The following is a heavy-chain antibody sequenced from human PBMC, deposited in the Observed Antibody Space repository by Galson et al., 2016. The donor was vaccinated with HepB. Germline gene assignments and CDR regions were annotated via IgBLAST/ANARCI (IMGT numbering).Heavy chain of an antibody. V-gene: IGHV4-30-4*01. CDR1: GDSISRDDYY. CDR2: IYYTGIT. J-gene: IGHJ4*02. Sequence: PLSLTCTVSGDSISRDDYYWGWIRQAPGKGLEWIGHIYYTGITLYNPSLESRLTMSIDTSKRKFSLNLSSATAADTAVYYFTTNTHKEGHSFDNWGQGTQVTVSS. D-gene: IGHD2-2*02. CDR3: TTNTHKEGHSFDN.